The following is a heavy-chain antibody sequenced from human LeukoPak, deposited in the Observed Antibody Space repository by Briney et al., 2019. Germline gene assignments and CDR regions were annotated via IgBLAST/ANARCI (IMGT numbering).Heavy chain of an antibody. V-gene: IGHV3-23*01. D-gene: IGHD3-3*01. CDR1: GFTFSSFA. CDR3: ARDGDRSGYYMGMYNWFDP. Sequence: GGSLRLSCAASGFTFSSFAMIWVRQASGKGLEWVSSISDSGDSTYYADSVKGRFTISRDNSKNTLYLRMNSLRAGDTAVYYCARDGDRSGYYMGMYNWFDPWGQGTLVTVSS. J-gene: IGHJ5*02. CDR2: ISDSGDST.